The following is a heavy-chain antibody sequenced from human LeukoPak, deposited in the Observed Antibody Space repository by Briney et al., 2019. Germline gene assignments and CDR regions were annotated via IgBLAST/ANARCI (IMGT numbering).Heavy chain of an antibody. CDR1: GGTLSGYS. J-gene: IGHJ6*03. CDR3: ARVHRSALTTVITPWYYYMDV. CDR2: IIPIFVTA. Sequence: SSVKVSYKASGGTLSGYSISWLRQAPGHRLEWMGGIIPIFVTANYPQKVQGRVTITPDESTSTAYMELSSLRSEDTAVYYCARVHRSALTTVITPWYYYMDVCGKGTTVTASS. D-gene: IGHD4-17*01. V-gene: IGHV1-69*01.